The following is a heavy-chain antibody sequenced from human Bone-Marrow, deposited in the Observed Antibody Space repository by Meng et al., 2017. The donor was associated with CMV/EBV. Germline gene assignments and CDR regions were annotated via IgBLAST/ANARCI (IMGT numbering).Heavy chain of an antibody. V-gene: IGHV3-30*02. CDR3: ARAPYSLGFKVYYYGMDV. D-gene: IGHD2-21*01. CDR2: IRYDGSNK. CDR1: GFTFSSYG. J-gene: IGHJ6*02. Sequence: GESLKISCVASGFTFSSYGMHWVRQAPGKGLEWVAFIRYDGSNKYYADSVKGRFTISRDNSKNTLYLQMNSLRAEDTAVYYCARAPYSLGFKVYYYGMDVWGQGTMVTVSS.